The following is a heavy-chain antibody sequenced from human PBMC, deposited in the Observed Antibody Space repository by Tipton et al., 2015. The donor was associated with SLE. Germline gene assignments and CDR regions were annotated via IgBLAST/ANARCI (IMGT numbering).Heavy chain of an antibody. CDR1: GFTFSNAW. CDR2: IKSKTDGGTT. Sequence: SLRLSCAASGFTFSNAWMSWVRQAPGKGLEWVGRIKSKTDGGTTDYAAPVKGRFTISRDDSKNTLYLQMNSLKTEDTAVYYCTTAHGSSGYYYYYGMDVWGQGP. V-gene: IGHV3-15*01. J-gene: IGHJ6*02. D-gene: IGHD3-22*01. CDR3: TTAHGSSGYYYYYGMDV.